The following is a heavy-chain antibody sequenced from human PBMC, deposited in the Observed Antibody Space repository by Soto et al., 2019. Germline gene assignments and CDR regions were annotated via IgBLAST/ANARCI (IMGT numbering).Heavy chain of an antibody. D-gene: IGHD3-22*01. J-gene: IGHJ4*02. CDR2: IYTDGSA. V-gene: IGHV3-66*01. CDR1: GITVSSNH. CDR3: ARDPSWDSSGYYADY. Sequence: EVQLVESGGGLVQPGGSLRLSCAASGITVSSNHMRWVRQAPGKGLEWVSLIYTDGSAHYADSVKGRFTISRDNSENTVYLQMNSLRAEVTAVYYCARDPSWDSSGYYADYWGQGTLVTVSS.